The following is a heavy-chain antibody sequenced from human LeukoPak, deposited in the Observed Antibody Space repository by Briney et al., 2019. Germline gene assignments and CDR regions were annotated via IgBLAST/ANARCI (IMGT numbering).Heavy chain of an antibody. CDR1: GFTFSRYS. J-gene: IGHJ3*02. D-gene: IGHD7-27*01. Sequence: PGGSLRLSCGASGFTFSRYSMNWARQAPGKGLEWVSYISTSSSSIYYTDSVKGRFTISRDNAKNSLYLQLNSLRDEDTAVYYCARWGDGFDIWGQGTMVTVSS. V-gene: IGHV3-48*02. CDR2: ISTSSSSI. CDR3: ARWGDGFDI.